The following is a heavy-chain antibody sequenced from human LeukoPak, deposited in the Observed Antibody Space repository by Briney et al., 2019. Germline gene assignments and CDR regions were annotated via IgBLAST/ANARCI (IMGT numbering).Heavy chain of an antibody. CDR2: INLGDSDT. CDR1: GNSFTSYW. Sequence: GESLKISCKGSGNSFTSYWIGWVRQMPGKGLEWMGIINLGDSDTRYSPSFQGQVTISADKSISTAYLQWSSLRASDTAMYYCARRVAGSYHDAFDIWGQGTMVTVSS. D-gene: IGHD1-26*01. V-gene: IGHV5-51*01. J-gene: IGHJ3*02. CDR3: ARRVAGSYHDAFDI.